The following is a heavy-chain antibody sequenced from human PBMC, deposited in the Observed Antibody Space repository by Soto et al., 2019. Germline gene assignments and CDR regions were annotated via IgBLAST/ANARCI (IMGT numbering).Heavy chain of an antibody. J-gene: IGHJ6*03. CDR1: GYTFISHA. D-gene: IGHD3-10*01. V-gene: IGHV1-3*01. Sequence: ASVKVSCKASGYTFISHAMHWVRQAPGQRLEWMGWINPGNGNTKYSQKFQGRVTITRDTSASTAYMEVSSLRSEDTGVYYCAKEKSYRFYYMDVRGKGTTVTVSS. CDR3: AKEKSYRFYYMDV. CDR2: INPGNGNT.